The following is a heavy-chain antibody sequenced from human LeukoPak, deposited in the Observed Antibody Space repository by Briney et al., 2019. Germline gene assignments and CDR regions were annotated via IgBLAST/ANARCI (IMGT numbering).Heavy chain of an antibody. Sequence: ASVKVSCKASGYTFTSYGISWVRQAPGQGLEWMGWISAYNGNTNYAQKLQGRVTMTTDTSTSTAYMELGSLRSDDTAVYYCARVGYCGGDCYRLATIPFDYWGQGTLVTVSS. D-gene: IGHD2-21*02. V-gene: IGHV1-18*01. CDR3: ARVGYCGGDCYRLATIPFDY. J-gene: IGHJ4*02. CDR2: ISAYNGNT. CDR1: GYTFTSYG.